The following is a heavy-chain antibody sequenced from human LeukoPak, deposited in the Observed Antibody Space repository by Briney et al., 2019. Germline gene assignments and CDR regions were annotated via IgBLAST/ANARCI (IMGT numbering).Heavy chain of an antibody. D-gene: IGHD4-17*01. Sequence: KPSETLSLTCTVSGGSISSGGYWSWIRPHPGKGLEWIGYIYYSGSTYYNPSLKSRVTISVDTSKNQFSLKLSSVTAADTAVYYCAGNYGAHDYWGQGTQVTVSS. CDR1: GGSISSGGY. J-gene: IGHJ4*02. CDR2: IYYSGST. CDR3: AGNYGAHDY. V-gene: IGHV4-31*03.